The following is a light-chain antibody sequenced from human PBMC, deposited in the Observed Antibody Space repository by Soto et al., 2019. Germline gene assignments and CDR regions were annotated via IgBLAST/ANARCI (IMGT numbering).Light chain of an antibody. Sequence: QSALTQPASVSGSPGQSITIFCTGSSSDVGGYNFVSWYQQHPGKAPKLMIYEVSKRPSGVSNRFSGSKSGNTASLTISGLQAEDEADYYCTSYSTSNSYVFGAGTKLIVL. CDR2: EVS. CDR1: SSDVGGYNF. CDR3: TSYSTSNSYV. J-gene: IGLJ1*01. V-gene: IGLV2-14*01.